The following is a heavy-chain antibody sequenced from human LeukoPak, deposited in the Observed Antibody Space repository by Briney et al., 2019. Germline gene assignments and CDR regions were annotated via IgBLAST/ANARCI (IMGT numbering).Heavy chain of an antibody. CDR1: GYSFTNYW. Sequence: RGESLKISCKGSGYSFTNYWIGWVRQMPGKGLEWMGIIYPGDSDTRYSPSFQGQVTISADKSISTAYLQWSSLKASDTAMYYCARLSSSSTWYFDYWGQGTLVTVSS. J-gene: IGHJ4*02. CDR2: IYPGDSDT. D-gene: IGHD6-13*01. CDR3: ARLSSSSTWYFDY. V-gene: IGHV5-51*01.